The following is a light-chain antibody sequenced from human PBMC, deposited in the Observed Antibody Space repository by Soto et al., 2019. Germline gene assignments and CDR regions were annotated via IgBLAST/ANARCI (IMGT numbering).Light chain of an antibody. CDR1: SSNIGSNY. CDR3: ATWDNGLSGVV. CDR2: KNN. Sequence: QAVLTQPPSASGTPGQRVTISCSGSSSNIGSNYVYWYQQLPVTAPRLLIYKNNQLPSGVPDRFSGSKSGTSASLAISGLRAEDEADYFCATWDNGLSGVVFGGGTKLTVL. J-gene: IGLJ2*01. V-gene: IGLV1-47*01.